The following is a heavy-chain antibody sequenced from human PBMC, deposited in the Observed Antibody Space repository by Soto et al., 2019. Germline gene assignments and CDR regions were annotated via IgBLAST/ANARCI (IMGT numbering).Heavy chain of an antibody. CDR3: ATLRYPPPGERVGMDL. V-gene: IGHV4-30-4*01. CDR2: IYYSGST. Sequence: SWSRSLTGTFAGGCISSGDYYWRLIRQHTGTGLEWIGYIYYSGSTYYNPSPKSRVTISVDTSKNQFSLKLSYVTAADPAVYXCATLRYPPPGERVGMDLWGQGTKVTVS. CDR1: GGCISSGDYY. D-gene: IGHD1-20*01. J-gene: IGHJ6*02.